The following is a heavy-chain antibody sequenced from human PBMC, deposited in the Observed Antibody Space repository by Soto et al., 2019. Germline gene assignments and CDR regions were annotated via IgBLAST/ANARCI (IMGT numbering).Heavy chain of an antibody. D-gene: IGHD3-10*01. CDR2: ISYDGSNK. V-gene: IGHV3-30-3*01. J-gene: IGHJ6*02. Sequence: GGSLRLSCAASGFTFSSYAMHWVRQAPGKGLEWVAVISYDGSNKYYADSVKGRFTISRDNSKNTLYLQMNSLRAEDTAVYYCAREKVMGWGSIQNRYYYYYGMDVWGQGTTVTVSS. CDR3: AREKVMGWGSIQNRYYYYYGMDV. CDR1: GFTFSSYA.